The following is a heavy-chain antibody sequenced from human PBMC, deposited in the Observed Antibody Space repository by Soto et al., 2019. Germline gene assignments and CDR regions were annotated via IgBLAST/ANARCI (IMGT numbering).Heavy chain of an antibody. Sequence: QVQLVQSGPGMKKPGASVKVSCKGSGFIFTNYGFNWVRQAPGQGLEWVGWVSAANGYTRSAQKFQDRLIMTTDSSTNTAYMELRGLGPDDTALYYCAKGRSIAVPEGSWGQGTLVTVSS. CDR2: VSAANGYT. V-gene: IGHV1-18*01. J-gene: IGHJ5*02. CDR3: AKGRSIAVPEGS. D-gene: IGHD6-19*01. CDR1: GFIFTNYG.